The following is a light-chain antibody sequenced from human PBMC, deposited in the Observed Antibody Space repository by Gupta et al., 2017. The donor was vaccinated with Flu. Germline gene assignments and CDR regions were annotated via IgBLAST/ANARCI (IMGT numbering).Light chain of an antibody. CDR3: STWDFSLNVHV. CDR2: RNN. CDR1: SNNVGNQG. J-gene: IGLJ3*02. V-gene: IGLV10-54*04. Sequence: TATLTCTGNSNNVGNQGALWVQQHQGHPPKLLSYRNNNRPSGISERFSASRSGNTASLTITELQPEDEADYYCSTWDFSLNVHVFGGGTKLTVL.